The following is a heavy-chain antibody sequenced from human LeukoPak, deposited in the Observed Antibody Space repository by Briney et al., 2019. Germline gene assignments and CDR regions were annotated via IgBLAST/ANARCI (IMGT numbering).Heavy chain of an antibody. CDR3: AKVGYGGNPGDAFDI. J-gene: IGHJ3*02. Sequence: PSQTLSLTCTVSGGSISSGGYYWSWIRQPPGKGLEWIGYIYHSGSTYYNPSLKSRVTISVDRSKNQFSLKLSSVTAADTAVYFCAKVGYGGNPGDAFDIWGQGTMVTVSS. V-gene: IGHV4-30-2*02. D-gene: IGHD4-23*01. CDR2: IYHSGST. CDR1: GGSISSGGYY.